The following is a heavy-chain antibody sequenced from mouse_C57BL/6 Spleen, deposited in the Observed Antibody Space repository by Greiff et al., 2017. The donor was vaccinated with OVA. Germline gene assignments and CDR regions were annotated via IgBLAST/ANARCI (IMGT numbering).Heavy chain of an antibody. J-gene: IGHJ2*01. Sequence: EVMLVESGAELVKPGASVKLSCTASGFNIKDYYMHWVKQRTEQGLEWIGRIDPEDGETKYAPKFQGKATITADTSSNTAYLQLSSLTSEDTAVYYCARCDYYGSSSTGDYFDYWGQGTTLTVSS. CDR2: IDPEDGET. V-gene: IGHV14-2*01. CDR3: ARCDYYGSSSTGDYFDY. D-gene: IGHD1-1*01. CDR1: GFNIKDYY.